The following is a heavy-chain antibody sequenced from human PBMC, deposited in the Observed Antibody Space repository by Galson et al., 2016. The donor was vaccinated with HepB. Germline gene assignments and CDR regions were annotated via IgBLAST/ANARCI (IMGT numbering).Heavy chain of an antibody. D-gene: IGHD2-21*01. CDR2: IYPGDFDI. J-gene: IGHJ6*02. Sequence: QSGAEVKKPGESLKISCRGSGYTFDSYWIGWVRQMPGKGLEWMVIIYPGDFDIRYSPSFQGQVTISVDKSISTAYLQWSSLTASDTAMYYCARSLTGSYDFGGGICNYDAMSGWGQGTTDIV. CDR3: ARSLTGSYDFGGGICNYDAMSG. V-gene: IGHV5-51*01. CDR1: GYTFDSYW.